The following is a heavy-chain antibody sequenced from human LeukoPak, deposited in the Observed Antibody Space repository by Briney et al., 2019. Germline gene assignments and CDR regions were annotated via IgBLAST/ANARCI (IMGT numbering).Heavy chain of an antibody. Sequence: GGSLRLSCAASGFTFSSYTMNWVRQAPGKGLEWVSSISSSSSSLYFADSVKGRFTISRDNTKNSLYLQMNSLRGEDTAVYYGARDRDAYNHASDIWGQGTMVTVSS. CDR3: ARDRDAYNHASDI. V-gene: IGHV3-21*06. J-gene: IGHJ3*02. CDR1: GFTFSSYT. CDR2: ISSSSSSL. D-gene: IGHD5-24*01.